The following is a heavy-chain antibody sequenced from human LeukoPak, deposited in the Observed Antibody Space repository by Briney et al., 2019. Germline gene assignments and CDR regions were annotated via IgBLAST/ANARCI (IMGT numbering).Heavy chain of an antibody. Sequence: SETLSLTCTVSGGSISSHYWSWIRQPPGKGLEWIGYIYYSGSTNYNPSLKSRVTISVDTSKNQFSLKLSSVTAADTAVYYCARGGYSSSSWTDYYYYYYMDVWGKGTTVTVSS. J-gene: IGHJ6*03. D-gene: IGHD6-6*01. CDR1: GGSISSHY. CDR3: ARGGYSSSSWTDYYYYYYMDV. CDR2: IYYSGST. V-gene: IGHV4-59*11.